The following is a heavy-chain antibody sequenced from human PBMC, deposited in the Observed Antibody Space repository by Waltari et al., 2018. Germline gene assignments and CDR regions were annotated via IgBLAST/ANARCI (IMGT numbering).Heavy chain of an antibody. CDR1: GDTFSGYA. CDR2: IVPLFGTA. D-gene: IGHD3-22*01. Sequence: QVQLVQSGAEVKKPGSSVKVSCTASGDTFSGYAMSWVGQAPGQGLEWMGGIVPLFGTAKYAHNFQDRLTITTDEFTTTAYMELSGLGSEDTAVYFCARGGARHYDSSGYYDFDSWGQGTQVSVSS. CDR3: ARGGARHYDSSGYYDFDS. V-gene: IGHV1-69*05. J-gene: IGHJ4*02.